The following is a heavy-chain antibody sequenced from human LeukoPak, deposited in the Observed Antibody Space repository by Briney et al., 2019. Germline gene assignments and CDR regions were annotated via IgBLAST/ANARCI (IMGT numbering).Heavy chain of an antibody. Sequence: HPGGSLRLSCAASGFTFNNYLMSWVRQAPGKGLEWVSVLFTGGGRTLYADSVKGRFTISRDTSRTTLYLQMNGLRAEDTAVYYCAKECDYSPGHKFDLWGQGTLVTVSS. CDR2: LFTGGGRT. CDR3: AKECDYSPGHKFDL. CDR1: GFTFNNYL. V-gene: IGHV3-23*01. J-gene: IGHJ4*02. D-gene: IGHD3-10*01.